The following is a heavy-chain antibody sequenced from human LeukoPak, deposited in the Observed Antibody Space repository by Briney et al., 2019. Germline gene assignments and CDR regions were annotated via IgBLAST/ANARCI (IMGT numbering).Heavy chain of an antibody. D-gene: IGHD2-8*01. CDR3: ARRKNGGFDY. J-gene: IGHJ4*02. CDR1: GGSISSGSYY. CDR2: IYTSGST. Sequence: SETLSLTCTVSGGSISSGSYYWSWIRQPAGKGLEWIGRIYTSGSTNYNPSLKSRVTISVDTTKNQFSLKLSSVTAADTAVYYCARRKNGGFDYWGQGTLVTVSS. V-gene: IGHV4-61*02.